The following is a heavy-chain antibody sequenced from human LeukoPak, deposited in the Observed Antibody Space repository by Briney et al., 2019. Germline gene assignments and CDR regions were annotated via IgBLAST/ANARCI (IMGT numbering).Heavy chain of an antibody. CDR3: ARVPSCESKYYFDY. V-gene: IGHV4-59*01. J-gene: IGHJ4*02. CDR1: GGSISSYY. Sequence: PSETLSLTCTVSGGSISSYYWSWIRQPPGKGLEWIGYIYYSGTTNYNPSLKSRVTISVDTSKNQFSLKLSSVTAADTAVYYCARVPSCESKYYFDYWGQGTLVTVSS. CDR2: IYYSGTT.